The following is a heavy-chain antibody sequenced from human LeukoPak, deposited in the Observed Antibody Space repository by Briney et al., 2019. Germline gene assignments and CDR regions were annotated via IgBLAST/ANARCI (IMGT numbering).Heavy chain of an antibody. V-gene: IGHV3-7*01. CDR1: GFTVNSHW. J-gene: IGHJ6*03. CDR3: ASSGSYTYYYYYMDV. D-gene: IGHD1-26*01. CDR2: IKQDGSEK. Sequence: GGSLRLSCAASGFTVNSHWMSWIRQAPGKGLEWGANIKQDGSEKYYVDSVKGRFTISRDNAKNSLFLQMNSLRAEDTAVYYCASSGSYTYYYYYMDVWGKGTTVTISS.